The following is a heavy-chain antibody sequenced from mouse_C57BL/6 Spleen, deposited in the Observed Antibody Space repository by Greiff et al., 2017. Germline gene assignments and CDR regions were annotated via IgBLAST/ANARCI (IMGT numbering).Heavy chain of an antibody. CDR2: ISSGGSYT. D-gene: IGHD1-1*01. Sequence: DVQLVESGGDLVKPGGSLKLSCAASGFTFSSYGMSWVRQTPDKRLEWVATISSGGSYTYYPDSVKGRFTISRDNAKNTLYLQMSSLKSEDTAMYDCARQGSSNWYFEVWGTGTTVTVSA. V-gene: IGHV5-6*01. J-gene: IGHJ1*03. CDR3: ARQGSSNWYFEV. CDR1: GFTFSSYG.